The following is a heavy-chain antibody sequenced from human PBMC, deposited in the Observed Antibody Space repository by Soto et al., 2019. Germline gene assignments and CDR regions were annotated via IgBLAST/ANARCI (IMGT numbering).Heavy chain of an antibody. D-gene: IGHD1-26*01. CDR3: ASSASPDAY. V-gene: IGHV3-48*01. J-gene: IGHJ4*02. CDR1: GCIFNSYS. Sequence: GGSLRLSCVASGCIFNSYSMNWVRQAPGKGLEWISYINSGSTSVFYADSVKGRFSISRDNAKNTLYLQMNSLRAEDTAVYYCASSASPDAYWGQGTLVTVSS. CDR2: INSGSTSV.